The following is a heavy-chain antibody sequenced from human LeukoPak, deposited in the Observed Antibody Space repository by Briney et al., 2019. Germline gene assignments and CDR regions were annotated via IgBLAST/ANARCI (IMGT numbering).Heavy chain of an antibody. V-gene: IGHV3-66*01. CDR2: IDSGGGA. J-gene: IGHJ4*02. Sequence: SGGSLRLSCAASGFTVSNNYMSWARQGPGKGLEWVSLIDSGGGAHYADSVKGRFTISRDNSQNTLYLQMNSLGVEDTAVYYCVRDQNYWGQGTLVTVSS. CDR3: VRDQNY. CDR1: GFTVSNNY.